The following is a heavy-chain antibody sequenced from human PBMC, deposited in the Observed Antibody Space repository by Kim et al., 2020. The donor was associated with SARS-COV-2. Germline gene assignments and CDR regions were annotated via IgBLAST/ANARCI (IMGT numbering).Heavy chain of an antibody. D-gene: IGHD3-10*01. CDR2: INPNSGGT. Sequence: ASVKVSCKASGYTFTGYYMHWVRQAPGQGLEWMGRINPNSGGTNYAQKFQGRVTMTRDTSISTAYMELSRLRSDDTAVYYCARTGYYGSGSYYEIHPQLYYYYGMDVWGQGTTVTVSS. CDR1: GYTFTGYY. V-gene: IGHV1-2*06. CDR3: ARTGYYGSGSYYEIHPQLYYYYGMDV. J-gene: IGHJ6*02.